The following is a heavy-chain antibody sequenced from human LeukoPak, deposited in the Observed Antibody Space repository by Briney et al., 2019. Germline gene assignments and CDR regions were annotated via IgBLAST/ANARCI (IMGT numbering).Heavy chain of an antibody. J-gene: IGHJ6*03. D-gene: IGHD3-10*01. CDR3: AREGPWFGELLHYYYYYMDV. V-gene: IGHV3-48*01. CDR2: IRSNSSTI. Sequence: GGSLRLSCAASGFTFSSYSMNWVRQAPGKGLEWVAYIRSNSSTIYYADSVKGRFTISRDNAKNSLYLQMNSLRAEDTAVYYCAREGPWFGELLHYYYYYMDVWGKGTTVTISS. CDR1: GFTFSSYS.